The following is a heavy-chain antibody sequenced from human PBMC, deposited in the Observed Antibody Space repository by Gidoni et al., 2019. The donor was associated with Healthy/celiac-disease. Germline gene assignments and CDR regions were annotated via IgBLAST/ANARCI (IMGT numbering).Heavy chain of an antibody. V-gene: IGHV2-26*01. Sequence: QVTLKESGPVLVKPTETLTLTCTVSGFSLSNARMGVSWIRQPPGKALEWLAHIFSNDEKSYSTSLKSRLTISKDTSKSQVVLTMTNMDPVDTATYYCARILLESSWALYYYYYGMDVWGQGTTVTVSS. CDR1: GFSLSNARMG. D-gene: IGHD6-13*01. J-gene: IGHJ6*02. CDR2: IFSNDEK. CDR3: ARILLESSWALYYYYYGMDV.